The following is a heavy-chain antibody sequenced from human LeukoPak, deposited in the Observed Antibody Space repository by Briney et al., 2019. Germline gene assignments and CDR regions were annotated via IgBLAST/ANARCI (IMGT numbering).Heavy chain of an antibody. CDR3: ARGQFGPDY. J-gene: IGHJ4*02. CDR2: INNDGSAA. CDR1: GFTFSNYW. V-gene: IGHV3-74*01. D-gene: IGHD3-16*01. Sequence: PGGSLRLSCAASGFTFSNYWMHWVRQAPGKGLVWVSRINNDGSAATYADSVQGRFTISRDNGKNTLYLQMNTLRTEDTAVYYCARGQFGPDYWGQGTLVTVSS.